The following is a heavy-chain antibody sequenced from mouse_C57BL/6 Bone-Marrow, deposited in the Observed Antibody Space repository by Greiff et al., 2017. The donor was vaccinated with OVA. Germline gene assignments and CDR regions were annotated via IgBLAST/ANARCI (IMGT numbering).Heavy chain of an antibody. Sequence: VQLQQPGAELVMPGASVKLSCKASGCTFTSYWMHWVKQRPGQGLEWIGEIDPSDSYTNYNQKFKGKSTLTVDKSSSTAYMQLSSLTSEDSAVYYCASDYGSPLAYWGQGTLVTVSA. CDR1: GCTFTSYW. CDR2: IDPSDSYT. D-gene: IGHD1-1*01. CDR3: ASDYGSPLAY. J-gene: IGHJ3*01. V-gene: IGHV1-69*01.